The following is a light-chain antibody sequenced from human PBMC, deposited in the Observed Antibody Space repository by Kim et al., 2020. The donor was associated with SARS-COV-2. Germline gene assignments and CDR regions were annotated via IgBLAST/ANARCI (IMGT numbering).Light chain of an antibody. CDR1: KLGDRY. CDR2: QDR. CDR3: QAWDSNTGV. V-gene: IGLV3-1*01. Sequence: SYELTQPPSVSVSPGQTASITCSGDKLGDRYACWYQQKPGQSPLLVIYQDRKRPSGIPERFSGSNSGNTATLTISGTQASDEADYYCQAWDSNTGVFGGG. J-gene: IGLJ3*02.